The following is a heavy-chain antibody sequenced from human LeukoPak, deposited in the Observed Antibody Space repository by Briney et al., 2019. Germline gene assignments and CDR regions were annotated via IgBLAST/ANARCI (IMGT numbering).Heavy chain of an antibody. D-gene: IGHD6-6*01. V-gene: IGHV1-18*01. CDR1: GYTFTSYG. Sequence: ASVKVSCKASGYTFTSYGISWARQAPGQGLEWMGWISAYNGNTNYAQKLQGRVTMTTDTSTSTAYMELRSLRSDDTAVYYCARAGAARHRLWFDPWGQGTLVTVSS. CDR2: ISAYNGNT. J-gene: IGHJ5*02. CDR3: ARAGAARHRLWFDP.